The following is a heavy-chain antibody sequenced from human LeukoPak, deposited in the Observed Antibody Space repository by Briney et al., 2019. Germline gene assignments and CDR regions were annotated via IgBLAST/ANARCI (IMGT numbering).Heavy chain of an antibody. J-gene: IGHJ6*04. CDR3: ARVGGGMDV. V-gene: IGHV7-4-1*02. Sequence: ASVKVSCKASGYTFTSYAMNWVRQAPGQGLEWMGRINTNTGKPTYAQGCTGRFVFSLDSSVSTAYLQINSLNAEGTAVYYCARVGGGMDVWGKGTTVTVSS. CDR2: INTNTGKP. CDR1: GYTFTSYA. D-gene: IGHD3-16*01.